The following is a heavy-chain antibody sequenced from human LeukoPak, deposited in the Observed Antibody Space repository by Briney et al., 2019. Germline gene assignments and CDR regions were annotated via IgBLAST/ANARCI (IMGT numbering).Heavy chain of an antibody. CDR1: GYTXXXYY. Sequence: NVSCXXXGYTXXXYYMHWVRQAPGQGLEWMGWINPNSGGTNYAQKFQGRVTMTRDTSISTAYMELSRLRSDDTAVYYCFSSGYVEIPDYWGQGTLVTVSS. CDR3: FSSGYVEIPDY. D-gene: IGHD3-22*01. J-gene: IGHJ4*02. V-gene: IGHV1-2*02. CDR2: INPNSGGT.